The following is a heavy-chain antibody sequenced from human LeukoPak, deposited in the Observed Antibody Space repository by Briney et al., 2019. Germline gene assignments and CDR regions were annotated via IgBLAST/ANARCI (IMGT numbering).Heavy chain of an antibody. V-gene: IGHV4-38-2*02. CDR2: IYHSGST. J-gene: IGHJ5*02. D-gene: IGHD4-17*01. CDR1: GYSISSGYY. CDR3: ARVLRDYGRFNQNWFDP. Sequence: PSETLSLTCTVSGYSISSGYYWGWIRQPPGKGLEWIGSIYHSGSTYYNPSLKSRVTISVDTSKNQFSLKLSSVTAADTAVYYCARVLRDYGRFNQNWFDPWGQGTLVTVSS.